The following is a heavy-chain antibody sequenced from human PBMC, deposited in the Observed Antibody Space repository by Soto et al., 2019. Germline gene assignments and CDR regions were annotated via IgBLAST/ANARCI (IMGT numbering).Heavy chain of an antibody. Sequence: EVQLVESGGGLVQPGGSLRLSCAASGFTFSSYDMHWVRQATGKGLEWVSAIGTAGDTYYPGSVKGRFTISRENDKNSXXXXXXXXXXXXXXXXXXXXXXXXXYYGMDVWGQGTTVTVSS. V-gene: IGHV3-13*01. CDR2: IGTAGDT. CDR3: XXXXXXXYYGMDV. CDR1: GFTFSSYD. J-gene: IGHJ6*02.